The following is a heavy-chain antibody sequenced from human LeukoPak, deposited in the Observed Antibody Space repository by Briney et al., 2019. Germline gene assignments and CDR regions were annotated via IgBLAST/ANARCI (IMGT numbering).Heavy chain of an antibody. V-gene: IGHV1-69*04. CDR3: ARDYLLERYDFWSGPNYGMDV. CDR2: IIPILGIA. J-gene: IGHJ6*02. CDR1: GGTSSSYA. D-gene: IGHD3-3*01. Sequence: ASVKVSCKASGGTSSSYAISWVRQAPGQGLEWMGRIIPILGIANYAQKFQGRVTITADKSTSTAYMELSSLRSEDTAVYYCARDYLLERYDFWSGPNYGMDVWGQGTTVTVSS.